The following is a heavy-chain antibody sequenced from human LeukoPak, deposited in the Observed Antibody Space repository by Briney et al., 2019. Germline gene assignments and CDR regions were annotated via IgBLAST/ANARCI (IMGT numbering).Heavy chain of an antibody. CDR2: INPSGGRT. D-gene: IGHD3-10*01. Sequence: ASVKVSCKASGYTFTSYYMHWVRQAPGQGLEWMGIINPSGGRTSYAQKFQGRVTMTRDTSTSTAYMELSSLRSEDTAVYYCARGPGCYYGSGPSAGEYWGERTLVTVSS. J-gene: IGHJ4*02. V-gene: IGHV1-46*01. CDR3: ARGPGCYYGSGPSAGEY. CDR1: GYTFTSYY.